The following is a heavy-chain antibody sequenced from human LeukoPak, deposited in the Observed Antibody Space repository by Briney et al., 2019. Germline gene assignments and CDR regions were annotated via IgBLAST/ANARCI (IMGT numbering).Heavy chain of an antibody. CDR2: IWYDGSNK. CDR1: GFTFSSYA. V-gene: IGHV3-33*08. J-gene: IGHJ4*02. Sequence: GGSLRLSCAASGFTFSSYAMHWVRQAPGKGLEWVAVIWYDGSNKYYADSVKGRFTISRDNSKNTLYLQMNSLRAEDTAVYYCARDDYSSVYSYWGQGTLVTVSS. D-gene: IGHD6-19*01. CDR3: ARDDYSSVYSY.